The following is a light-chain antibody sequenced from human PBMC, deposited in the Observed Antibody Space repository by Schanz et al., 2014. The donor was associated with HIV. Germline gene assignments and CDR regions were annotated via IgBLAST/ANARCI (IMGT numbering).Light chain of an antibody. CDR3: HQYKTYPYT. J-gene: IGKJ2*01. Sequence: DIQMTQSPSTLSASVGDRVTITCRASQSISSWLAWYQQKPGKAPKLLIYKTSGLESGVPSRFSGSGSGTEFTLTINSLQPDDFATYFCHQYKTYPYTFGQGTKLEIK. CDR2: KTS. CDR1: QSISSW. V-gene: IGKV1-5*03.